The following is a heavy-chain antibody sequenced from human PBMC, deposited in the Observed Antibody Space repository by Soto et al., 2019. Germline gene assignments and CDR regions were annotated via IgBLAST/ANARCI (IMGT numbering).Heavy chain of an antibody. CDR2: MNPNSGNT. Sequence: ASVKVSCKASGYTFTDYYIHWVRQATGQGLEWMGWMNPNSGNTGYAQKFQGRVTMTRNTSISTAYMELSSLRSEDTAVYYCARFHPNRDIVLMVYAISHYYMDVWGKGTTVTVSS. D-gene: IGHD2-8*01. J-gene: IGHJ6*03. CDR3: ARFHPNRDIVLMVYAISHYYMDV. V-gene: IGHV1-8*02. CDR1: GYTFTDYY.